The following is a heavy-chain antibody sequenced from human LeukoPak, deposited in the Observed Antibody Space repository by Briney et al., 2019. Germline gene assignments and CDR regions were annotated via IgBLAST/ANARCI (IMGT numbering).Heavy chain of an antibody. CDR1: GGTFSSYA. J-gene: IGHJ5*02. CDR3: ARVYRCSSTSCSHWFNP. CDR2: IIPIFGTA. Sequence: GASVKVSCKASGGTFSSYAISWVRQAPGQGLEWMGGIIPIFGTANYAQKFQGRVTITADESTSTAYMELSSLRSEDTAVYYCARVYRCSSTSCSHWFNPWGQGTLVTVSS. D-gene: IGHD2-2*01. V-gene: IGHV1-69*13.